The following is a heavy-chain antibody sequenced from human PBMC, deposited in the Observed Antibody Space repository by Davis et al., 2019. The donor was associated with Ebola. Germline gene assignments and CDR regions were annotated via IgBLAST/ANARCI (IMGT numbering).Heavy chain of an antibody. CDR3: AREFAETAMGYYYYMDV. CDR1: AFTFSESW. J-gene: IGHJ6*03. D-gene: IGHD5-18*01. Sequence: PGGSLRPSCPAPAFTFSESWMAWVRQAPGKGLEWLANMLHDGSEKYSAGPVKGRFTISSDNSKNTLYLQMNSLRAEDTAVYFCAREFAETAMGYYYYMDVWGKGTTVTVSS. CDR2: MLHDGSEK. V-gene: IGHV3-7*01.